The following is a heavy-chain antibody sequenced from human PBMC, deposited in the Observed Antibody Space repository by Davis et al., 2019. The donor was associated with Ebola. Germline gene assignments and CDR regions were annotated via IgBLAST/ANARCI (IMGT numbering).Heavy chain of an antibody. D-gene: IGHD3-22*01. Sequence: GESLKISCAASGFTFSGSAMHWVRQASGKGLEWVGRIRSKANSYATAYAASVKGRFTISRDDSKNTAYLQMNSLKTEDTAVYYCTSSYYYDSNGYYDYWGQGTLVTVSS. CDR2: IRSKANSYAT. CDR1: GFTFSGSA. V-gene: IGHV3-73*01. J-gene: IGHJ4*02. CDR3: TSSYYYDSNGYYDY.